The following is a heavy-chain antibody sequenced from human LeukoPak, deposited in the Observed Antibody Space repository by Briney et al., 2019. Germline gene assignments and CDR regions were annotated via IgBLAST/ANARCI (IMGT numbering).Heavy chain of an antibody. Sequence: GASVKVSCKASGYTFTGYYMHWVRQAPGQGLEWMGRINPNSGGTNYAQKFQGRVTMTRDTSISTAYMELSRLRSDDTAVYYCARDADITMIVVVMSSDAFDTWGQGTMVTVSS. CDR1: GYTFTGYY. J-gene: IGHJ3*02. CDR3: ARDADITMIVVVMSSDAFDT. CDR2: INPNSGGT. D-gene: IGHD3-22*01. V-gene: IGHV1-2*06.